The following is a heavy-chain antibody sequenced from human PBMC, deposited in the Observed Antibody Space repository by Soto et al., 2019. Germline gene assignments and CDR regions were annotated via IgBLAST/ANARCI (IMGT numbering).Heavy chain of an antibody. V-gene: IGHV4-34*01. CDR3: ARAIVVVVAATGYFDY. D-gene: IGHD2-15*01. Sequence: QVQLQQWGAGLLKPSETLSLTCAVYGGSFSGYYWSWIRQPPGKGLEWIGEINHSGSTNYNPSLKSRVTISVDTSKNQFFLKLSSVTAADTAVYYCARAIVVVVAATGYFDYWGQGTLVTVSS. CDR1: GGSFSGYY. CDR2: INHSGST. J-gene: IGHJ4*02.